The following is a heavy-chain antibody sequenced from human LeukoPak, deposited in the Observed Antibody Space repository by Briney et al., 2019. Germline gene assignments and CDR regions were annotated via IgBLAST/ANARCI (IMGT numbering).Heavy chain of an antibody. CDR3: ARDLGVATFYYYYMDV. CDR1: GYTFTGYY. J-gene: IGHJ6*03. D-gene: IGHD5-12*01. Sequence: ASVKVSCKASGYTFTGYYMHWVRQAPGQGLEWMRWINPNSGGTNYAQNFQGRVTMTRDTSISTAYMELSRLRSDDTAVYYCARDLGVATFYYYYMDVWGKGTTVTVSS. V-gene: IGHV1-2*02. CDR2: INPNSGGT.